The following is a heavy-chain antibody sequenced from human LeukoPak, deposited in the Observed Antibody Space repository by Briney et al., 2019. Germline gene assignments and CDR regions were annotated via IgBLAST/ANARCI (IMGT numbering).Heavy chain of an antibody. Sequence: SETLSLTCAVYGGSFSGYYWSWIRQPPGKELEWIGEINHSGSTNYNPSLKSRVTISVDTSKNQFSLKLSSVTAADTAVYYCARDIAAAGGLDPWGQGTLVTVSS. J-gene: IGHJ5*02. CDR1: GGSFSGYY. D-gene: IGHD6-13*01. CDR3: ARDIAAAGGLDP. V-gene: IGHV4-34*01. CDR2: INHSGST.